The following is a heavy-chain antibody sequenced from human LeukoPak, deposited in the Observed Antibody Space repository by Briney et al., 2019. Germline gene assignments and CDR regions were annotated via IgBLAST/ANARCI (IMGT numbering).Heavy chain of an antibody. V-gene: IGHV4-61*02. CDR1: GGSISSGSYY. J-gene: IGHJ4*02. CDR2: IYTSGST. CDR3: ARFNGDSSGYYFGTIDY. D-gene: IGHD3-22*01. Sequence: SQTLSLTCTVSGGSISSGSYYWSWIRQPAGKGLEWIGRIYTSGSTNYNPSLKSRVTISVDTSKNQFSLKLSSVTVADTAVYYCARFNGDSSGYYFGTIDYWGQGTLVTVSS.